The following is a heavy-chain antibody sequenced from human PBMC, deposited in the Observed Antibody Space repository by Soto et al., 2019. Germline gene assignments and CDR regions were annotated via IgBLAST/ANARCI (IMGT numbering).Heavy chain of an antibody. D-gene: IGHD1-26*01. CDR2: IGGSGGTT. CDR3: AKDQYSGSPGKPDY. J-gene: IGHJ4*02. Sequence: PGGSLRLSCAASGFTFSSHCMSWVRQAPGKGLEWVSAIGGSGGTTYFADSVKGRFTISRDNSKNMMYLQMNDLRAEDTAVYYCAKDQYSGSPGKPDYWGQGTLVTVSS. CDR1: GFTFSSHC. V-gene: IGHV3-23*01.